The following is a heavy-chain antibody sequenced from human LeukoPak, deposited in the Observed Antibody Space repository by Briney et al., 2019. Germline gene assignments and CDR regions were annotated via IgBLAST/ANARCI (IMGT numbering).Heavy chain of an antibody. CDR2: IYYSGST. Sequence: SETLSLTCTVSGGSISSYYWSWIRQPPGKGLEWIGYIYYSGSTNYNPSLKSRVTISVDTSKNQFSLKLSSVTAADTAVYYRARGYSSGWSADYYYYYMDVWGKGTTVTISS. V-gene: IGHV4-59*01. CDR3: ARGYSSGWSADYYYYYMDV. J-gene: IGHJ6*03. D-gene: IGHD6-19*01. CDR1: GGSISSYY.